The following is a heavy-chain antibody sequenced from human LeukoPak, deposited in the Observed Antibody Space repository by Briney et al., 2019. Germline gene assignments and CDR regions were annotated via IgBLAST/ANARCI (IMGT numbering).Heavy chain of an antibody. J-gene: IGHJ3*02. CDR1: GFTFSDYY. D-gene: IGHD1-26*01. Sequence: GGSLRLSCAASGFTFSDYYMSRIRQAPGKGLEWVSYISSSGSTIYYADSVKGRFTISRDNAKNSLYLQMNSLRAEDTAVYYCARDKGELLLYAFDIWGQGTMVTVSS. CDR3: ARDKGELLLYAFDI. CDR2: ISSSGSTI. V-gene: IGHV3-11*01.